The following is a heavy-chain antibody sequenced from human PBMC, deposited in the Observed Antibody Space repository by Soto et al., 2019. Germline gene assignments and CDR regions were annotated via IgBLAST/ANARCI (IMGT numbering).Heavy chain of an antibody. D-gene: IGHD6-13*01. CDR3: ARHRGIEYSSSKSYTGAWFDP. CDR2: IYYTGST. V-gene: IGHV4-39*01. J-gene: IGHJ5*02. CDR1: GGSISSYDDY. Sequence: PSERLALTCNACGGSISSYDDYGAWISQPPGKGLEWIGSIYYTGSTYYSPSLKSRVTISVDTSKNQFSLSLTSVTASDTAVYYCARHRGIEYSSSKSYTGAWFDPWGQRTLVTVSS.